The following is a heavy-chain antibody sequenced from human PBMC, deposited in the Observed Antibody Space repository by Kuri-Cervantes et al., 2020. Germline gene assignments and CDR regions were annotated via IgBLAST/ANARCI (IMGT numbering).Heavy chain of an antibody. V-gene: IGHV4-34*01. D-gene: IGHD2/OR15-2a*01. CDR1: GGSSSDYS. CDR3: ARAKIVLRRVAFDI. Sequence: SETLSLTCAVYGGSSSDYSWSWIRQPPGKGLEWIGEINHSGSTNYNPSLKSRVTISVDTSKNQFSLKLSSVTAADTAVYYCARAKIVLRRVAFDIWGQGTMVTVSS. CDR2: INHSGST. J-gene: IGHJ3*02.